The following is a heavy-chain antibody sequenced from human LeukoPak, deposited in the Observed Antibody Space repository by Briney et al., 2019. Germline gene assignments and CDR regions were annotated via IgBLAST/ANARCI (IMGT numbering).Heavy chain of an antibody. Sequence: GGSLRLSCAASGFTFNNCAMTWVRQAPGKGLEWVASINHNGNVNYYVDSVKGRFTISGDNAKNSLYLQMSNLRAEDTAVYFCARGGGLDVWGQGATVTVSS. CDR3: ARGGGLDV. D-gene: IGHD3-16*01. CDR2: INHNGNVN. V-gene: IGHV3-7*03. J-gene: IGHJ6*02. CDR1: GFTFNNCA.